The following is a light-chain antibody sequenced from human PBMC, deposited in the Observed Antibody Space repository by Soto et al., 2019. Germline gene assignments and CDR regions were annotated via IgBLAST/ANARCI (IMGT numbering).Light chain of an antibody. CDR3: QQYNSYPWT. CDR1: QSISSW. J-gene: IGKJ1*01. Sequence: DIQMTQSHSTLSASVGDRVTITCRASQSISSWLAWYQQKPGKAPKLLIYKASSLESGVPSRFSGSGSGTEFTLTISSLQPDDFATYYCQQYNSYPWTFGQGTNVDIK. CDR2: KAS. V-gene: IGKV1-5*03.